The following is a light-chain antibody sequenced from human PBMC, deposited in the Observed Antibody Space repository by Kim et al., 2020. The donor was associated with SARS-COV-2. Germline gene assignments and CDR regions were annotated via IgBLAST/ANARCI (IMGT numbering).Light chain of an antibody. V-gene: IGLV1-47*01. Sequence: GQTVTISCSGTTTNVENNELVWYQQVPGAAPKLLIYGAVRRPSGVPDRCSGSKSGASASLAFSGLRSEDEADYYCAVWDDGLSGWVFGGGTQLTVL. J-gene: IGLJ3*02. CDR1: TTNVENNE. CDR2: GAV. CDR3: AVWDDGLSGWV.